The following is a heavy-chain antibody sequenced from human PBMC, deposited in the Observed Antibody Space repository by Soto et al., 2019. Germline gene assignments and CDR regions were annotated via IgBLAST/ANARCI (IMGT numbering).Heavy chain of an antibody. J-gene: IGHJ4*02. CDR3: ARDDEPLWFGELSI. CDR1: GFTFSSYS. Sequence: PGGSLRLSCXASGFTFSSYSMNWVRQAPGKGLEWVSSISSSSSYIYYADSVKGRFTISRDNAKNSLYLQMNSLRAEDTAVYYCARDDEPLWFGELSIWGQGTLVTVSS. V-gene: IGHV3-21*01. D-gene: IGHD3-10*01. CDR2: ISSSSSYI.